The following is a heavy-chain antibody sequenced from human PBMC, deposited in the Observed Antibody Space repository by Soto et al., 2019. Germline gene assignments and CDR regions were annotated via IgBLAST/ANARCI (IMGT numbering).Heavy chain of an antibody. J-gene: IGHJ4*02. CDR2: INWNGGST. Sequence: GGSLRLSCAASGFTFDDYGMSWVRQAPGKGLEWVSGINWNGGSTGYADSVKGRFTISRDNAKNSLYLQMNSLRAEDTALYYCARTYYYDSSGYYYDYWGQGTLVTVCS. CDR1: GFTFDDYG. V-gene: IGHV3-20*04. D-gene: IGHD3-22*01. CDR3: ARTYYYDSSGYYYDY.